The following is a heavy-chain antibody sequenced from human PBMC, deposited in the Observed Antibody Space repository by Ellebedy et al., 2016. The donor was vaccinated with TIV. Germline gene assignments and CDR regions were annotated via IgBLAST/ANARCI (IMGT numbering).Heavy chain of an antibody. D-gene: IGHD3-9*01. Sequence: GGSLRLXXAASGFTFSSYWMSWVRQAPGKGLEWVANIKQDGSEKYYVDSVKGRFTISRDNAKNSLYLQMNSLRAEDTAVYYCATSHYDILTGYYNSAFDIWGQGTMVTVSS. J-gene: IGHJ3*02. CDR1: GFTFSSYW. V-gene: IGHV3-7*01. CDR3: ATSHYDILTGYYNSAFDI. CDR2: IKQDGSEK.